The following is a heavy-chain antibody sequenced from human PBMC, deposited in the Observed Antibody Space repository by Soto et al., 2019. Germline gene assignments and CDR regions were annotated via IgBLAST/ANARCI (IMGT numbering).Heavy chain of an antibody. D-gene: IGHD6-13*01. CDR2: ISWNSFNI. J-gene: IGHJ4*02. CDR1: GFTFYDHA. Sequence: GASLRLSCAASGFTFYDHAMHWVRQAPGKGLEWVSGISWNSFNIGYAGSVKGRFTISRESAKNSLYLQMNSLRPEDTAFYYCVKESIIEYGSLDYWGRGALVTVSS. CDR3: VKESIIEYGSLDY. V-gene: IGHV3-9*01.